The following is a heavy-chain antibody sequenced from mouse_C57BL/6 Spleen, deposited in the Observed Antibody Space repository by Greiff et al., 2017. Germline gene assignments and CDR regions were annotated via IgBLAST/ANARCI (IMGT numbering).Heavy chain of an antibody. J-gene: IGHJ2*01. Sequence: VQLQQSGPELVKPGASVKISCKASGYSFTGYYMNWVKQSPEKSLEWIGEINPSTGGTTYNQKFKAKATLTVDKSSSTAYMQLKSLTSEDSAVYYWARWSDGSRYVAYWGQGTTLTVSS. CDR2: INPSTGGT. V-gene: IGHV1-42*01. D-gene: IGHD1-1*01. CDR3: ARWSDGSRYVAY. CDR1: GYSFTGYY.